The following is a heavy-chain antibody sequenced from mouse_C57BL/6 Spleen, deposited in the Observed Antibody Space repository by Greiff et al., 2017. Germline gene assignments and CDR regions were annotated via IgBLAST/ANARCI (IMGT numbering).Heavy chain of an antibody. V-gene: IGHV1-78*01. D-gene: IGHD1-1*01. CDR3: ARSDYYGSRYWYFDV. CDR2: IYPRDGST. J-gene: IGHJ1*03. Sequence: QVQLQQSDAELVKPGASVKISCKVSGYTFTDHTIHWMKQRPEPGLEWIGYIYPRDGSTKYNEKFKGKATLTADKSSSTAYMQLNSLTSEDSAVYFCARSDYYGSRYWYFDVWGTGTTVTVSS. CDR1: GYTFTDHT.